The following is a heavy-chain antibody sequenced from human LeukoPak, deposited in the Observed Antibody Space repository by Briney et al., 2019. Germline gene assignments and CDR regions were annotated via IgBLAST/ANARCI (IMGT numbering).Heavy chain of an antibody. CDR2: INPDSGGT. CDR3: AGSFTSSWDRPPHY. D-gene: IGHD6-13*01. V-gene: IGHV1-2*02. J-gene: IGHJ4*02. Sequence: EASVKVSCKASGYTFTAYYIYWVRQAPGQGPEWMGWINPDSGGTKYAQKFQGRVTMTRDTSITTAYMELSTLISDDTAVYYCAGSFTSSWDRPPHYWGQGTLVTVSS. CDR1: GYTFTAYY.